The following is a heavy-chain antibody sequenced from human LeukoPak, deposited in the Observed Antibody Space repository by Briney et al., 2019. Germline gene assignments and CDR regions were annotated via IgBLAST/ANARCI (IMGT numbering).Heavy chain of an antibody. CDR2: ISGSGGYT. D-gene: IGHD4-23*01. CDR1: GFTFSSYA. V-gene: IGHV3-23*01. J-gene: IGHJ3*02. Sequence: GGSLRLSCAASGFTFSSYAMSWVRQAPGKGLEWVSGISGSGGYTYYADSLKGRFTISRDSSKNTLYLQMNSLRAEDTALYYCAKVGPLLRWNIGDAFDIWGQGTMVTVSS. CDR3: AKVGPLLRWNIGDAFDI.